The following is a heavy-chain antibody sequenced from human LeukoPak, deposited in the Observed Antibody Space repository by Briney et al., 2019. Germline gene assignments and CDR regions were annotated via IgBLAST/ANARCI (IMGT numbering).Heavy chain of an antibody. D-gene: IGHD3-22*01. V-gene: IGHV4-59*01. CDR1: GGSISSYY. J-gene: IGHJ4*02. Sequence: PSETLSLTCTVSGGSISSYYWSWIRQPAGKGLEWIGYIYYSGSTNYNPSLKSRVTISVDTSKNQFSLKLSSVTAADTAVYYCARLTPGDYYDSSGPLVDYWGQGTLVTVSS. CDR3: ARLTPGDYYDSSGPLVDY. CDR2: IYYSGST.